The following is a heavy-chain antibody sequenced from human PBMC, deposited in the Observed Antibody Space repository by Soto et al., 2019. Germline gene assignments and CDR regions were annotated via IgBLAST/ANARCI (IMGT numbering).Heavy chain of an antibody. CDR2: ISWNSNNI. J-gene: IGHJ4*02. CDR3: AKDNGPN. V-gene: IGHV3-9*01. Sequence: SLRLSCAASGFTFDNYGMHWVRQAAGEGLEWVSGISWNSNNIAYADSVKGRFNISTANAKNSLYLQMNSLRAEDTAFYYCAKDNGPNWGKGTRVTVSS. CDR1: GFTFDNYG.